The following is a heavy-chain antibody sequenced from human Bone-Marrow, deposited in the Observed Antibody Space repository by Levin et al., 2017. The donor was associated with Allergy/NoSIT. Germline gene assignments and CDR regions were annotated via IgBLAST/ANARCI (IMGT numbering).Heavy chain of an antibody. V-gene: IGHV3-30*04. D-gene: IGHD3-9*01. CDR3: AKNSMGLRYFDWSEGINWFDP. CDR1: GFTFSSYA. J-gene: IGHJ5*02. Sequence: SLKISCAASGFTFSSYAMHWVRQAPGKGLEWVAVISYDGSNKYYADSVKGRFTISRDNSKNTLYLQMNSLRAEDTAVYYCAKNSMGLRYFDWSEGINWFDPWGQGTLVTVSS. CDR2: ISYDGSNK.